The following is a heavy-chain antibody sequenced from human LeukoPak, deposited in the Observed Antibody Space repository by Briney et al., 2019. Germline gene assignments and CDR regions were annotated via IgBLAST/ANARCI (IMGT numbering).Heavy chain of an antibody. CDR1: GFAFSTYW. J-gene: IGHJ5*02. Sequence: GGSLRLSCAASGFAFSTYWMSWVRQAPGKGLEWVANIKQDGSEKYYVDSVKGRFTISRDKAKNSLFLQMNSLRAEDTAVYYCAKDRRYSSVSWFDPWGQGTLVTVSS. CDR2: IKQDGSEK. D-gene: IGHD6-25*01. V-gene: IGHV3-7*01. CDR3: AKDRRYSSVSWFDP.